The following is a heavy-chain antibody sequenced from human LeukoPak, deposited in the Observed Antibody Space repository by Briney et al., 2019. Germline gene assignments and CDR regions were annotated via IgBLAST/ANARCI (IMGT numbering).Heavy chain of an antibody. V-gene: IGHV4-30-2*01. J-gene: IGHJ4*02. Sequence: TSETLSLTCAVSGGSISSGGYSWSWIRQPPGKGLEWIGYIYHSGSTYYNPSLKSRVTISVDRSKNQFSLKLSSVTAADTAVYYCARATYYYDSSGPPLFDYWAQGTLVTVSS. D-gene: IGHD3-22*01. CDR1: GGSISSGGYS. CDR3: ARATYYYDSSGPPLFDY. CDR2: IYHSGST.